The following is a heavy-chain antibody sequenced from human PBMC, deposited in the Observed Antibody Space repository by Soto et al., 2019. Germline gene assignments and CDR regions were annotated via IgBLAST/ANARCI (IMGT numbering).Heavy chain of an antibody. CDR2: ISYDGSNK. CDR3: ARDGYDSSGYYSDFDY. V-gene: IGHV3-30-3*01. CDR1: GFTFSSYA. D-gene: IGHD3-22*01. Sequence: QVQLVESGGGVVQPGRSLRLSCAASGFTFSSYAMHWVRQAPGKGLEWVAVISYDGSNKYYADSVKGRFTISRDNSKKTLYLQMNSLRAEDTAVYYCARDGYDSSGYYSDFDYWGQGTLVTVSS. J-gene: IGHJ4*02.